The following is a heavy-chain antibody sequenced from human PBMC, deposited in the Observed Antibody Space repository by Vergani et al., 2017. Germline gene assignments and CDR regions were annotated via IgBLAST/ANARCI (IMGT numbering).Heavy chain of an antibody. J-gene: IGHJ6*02. V-gene: IGHV3-49*03. CDR1: GFTSGDYA. CDR3: TGVLLRFYYCMDV. CDR2: FRSKAYGGTT. Sequence: EVQLVESGGGLVQPGRSLRLSCTASGFTSGDYAMSWFRKAPGKGRGWVGLFRSKAYGGTTEYAASVKGRFTISRDESKSIANLQMNSLKTEDTAVYYCTGVLLRFYYCMDVWGQGTTVTVSS.